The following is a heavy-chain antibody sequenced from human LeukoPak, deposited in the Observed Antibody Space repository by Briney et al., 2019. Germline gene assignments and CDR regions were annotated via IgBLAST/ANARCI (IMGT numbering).Heavy chain of an antibody. J-gene: IGHJ4*02. D-gene: IGHD3-10*01. CDR2: INHSGST. CDR3: ARGYGSGSYYVF. CDR1: GGSFSGYY. Sequence: PSETLSLTCAVYGGSFSGYYWSWIRQPPGKGLEWIGEINHSGSTNYNPSLKSRVTMSVDTSKNQFSLKVRSVTAADTAVYYCARGYGSGSYYVFWGQGTQVTVSS. V-gene: IGHV4-34*01.